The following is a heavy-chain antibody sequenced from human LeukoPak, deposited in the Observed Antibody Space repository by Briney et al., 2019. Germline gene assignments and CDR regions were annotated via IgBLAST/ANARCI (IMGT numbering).Heavy chain of an antibody. V-gene: IGHV1-69*13. CDR3: ARPLSPGCYGSGTPYGMDV. CDR1: GGTFSSYA. J-gene: IGHJ6*02. CDR2: IIPIFGTA. D-gene: IGHD3-10*01. Sequence: RASVKVSCKASGGTFSSYAISWVRQAPGQGLEWMGGIIPIFGTANYAQKFQGRVTITADESTSTAYMELSSLRSEDTAVYYCARPLSPGCYGSGTPYGMDVWGQGTTVTVSS.